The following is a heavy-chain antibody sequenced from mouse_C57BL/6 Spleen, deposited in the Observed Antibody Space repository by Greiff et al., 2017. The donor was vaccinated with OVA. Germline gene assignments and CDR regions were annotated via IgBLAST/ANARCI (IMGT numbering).Heavy chain of an antibody. CDR2: IRNKANNHAT. CDR3: TGFTTVVSYWYFDV. J-gene: IGHJ1*03. V-gene: IGHV6-6*01. D-gene: IGHD1-1*01. CDR1: GFTFSDAW. Sequence: EVQRVESGGGLVQPGGSMKLSCAASGFTFSDAWMDWVRQSPEKGLEWVAEIRNKANNHATYYAESVKGRFTISIDDSKSSVYLQMNSLRAEDTGIYYCTGFTTVVSYWYFDVWGTGTTVTVSS.